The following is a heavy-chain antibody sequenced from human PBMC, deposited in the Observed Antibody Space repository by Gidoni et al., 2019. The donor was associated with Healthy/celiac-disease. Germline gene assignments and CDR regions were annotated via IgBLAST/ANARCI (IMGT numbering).Heavy chain of an antibody. CDR3: ARDYYDSSGYEPTYYFDY. V-gene: IGHV4-4*02. J-gene: IGHJ4*02. CDR2: IYHSGST. Sequence: QVQLQESGPGLVKPSGTLSLTCAVSGGSISSSNWWSWVRQPPGKGLEWIGEIYHSGSTNYNPSLKSRVTISVDKSKNQFSLKLSSVTAADTAVYYCARDYYDSSGYEPTYYFDYWGQGTLVTVSS. D-gene: IGHD3-22*01. CDR1: GGSISSSNW.